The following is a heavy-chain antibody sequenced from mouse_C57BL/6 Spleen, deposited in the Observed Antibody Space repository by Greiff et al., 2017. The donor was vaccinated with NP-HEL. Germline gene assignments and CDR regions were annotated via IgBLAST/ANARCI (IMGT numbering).Heavy chain of an antibody. D-gene: IGHD1-1*01. J-gene: IGHJ2*01. CDR2: IYPGDGDT. Sequence: VQVVESGPELVKPGASVKISCKASGYAFSSSWMNWVKQRPGKGLEWIGRIYPGDGDTNYNGKFKGKATLTADKSSSTAYMQLSSLTSEDSAVYFCARSYYGSSLFDYWGQGTTLTVSS. CDR3: ARSYYGSSLFDY. V-gene: IGHV1-82*01. CDR1: GYAFSSSW.